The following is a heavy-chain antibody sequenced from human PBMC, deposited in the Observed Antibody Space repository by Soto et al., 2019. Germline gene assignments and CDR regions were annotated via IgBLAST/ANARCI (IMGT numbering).Heavy chain of an antibody. J-gene: IGHJ6*02. Sequence: SETLSLTCTVSGGSISSYYWSWIRQPPGKGLEGIGYIYYSGSTNYNPSLKSRVTVSVDTSKNQFSLKLSSVTAADTAVYYCARHPSRRYYDSSGYYYPLVYGMDVWGQGTTVTVSS. D-gene: IGHD3-22*01. CDR2: IYYSGST. CDR1: GGSISSYY. CDR3: ARHPSRRYYDSSGYYYPLVYGMDV. V-gene: IGHV4-59*08.